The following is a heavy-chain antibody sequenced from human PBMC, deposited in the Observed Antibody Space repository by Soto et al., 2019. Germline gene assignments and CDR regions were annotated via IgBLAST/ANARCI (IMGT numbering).Heavy chain of an antibody. CDR3: AKPFGNYDHAFDI. J-gene: IGHJ3*02. CDR2: INPSGGST. D-gene: IGHD1-7*01. Sequence: ASVEVSCRASGYTFTSYYMHWVRQAPGQGLEWMGIINPSGGSTSYAQKFQGRVTMTRDTSTSTVYMELSSLRSEDTAVYYCAKPFGNYDHAFDIWGQGTMVTVSS. CDR1: GYTFTSYY. V-gene: IGHV1-46*01.